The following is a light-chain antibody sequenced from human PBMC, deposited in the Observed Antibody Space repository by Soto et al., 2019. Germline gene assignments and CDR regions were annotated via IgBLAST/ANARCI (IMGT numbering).Light chain of an antibody. CDR1: QSVNNNY. CDR3: QQHSRSIT. J-gene: IGKJ4*01. V-gene: IGKV3-20*01. CDR2: GAS. Sequence: ILFPHSPFTLSLSPGARATLSCWASQSVNNNYLAWYQQKPGQSPRLLIYGASIRATAIPDRFSGSGSGTDFTLTISRLEPEDSAVYYCQQHSRSITFGGGTKVDIK.